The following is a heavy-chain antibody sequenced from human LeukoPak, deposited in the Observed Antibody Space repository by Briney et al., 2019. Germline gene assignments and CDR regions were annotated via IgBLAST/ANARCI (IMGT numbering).Heavy chain of an antibody. D-gene: IGHD6-13*01. J-gene: IGHJ4*02. CDR1: GYTFTGYY. CDR3: ARDYTIAAAGTPSY. Sequence: GASVKVSCKASGYTFTGYYMHWVRQAPGQGLEWMGWISPNSGGTNYAQKFQGRVTMTRDTSISTAYMELSRLGSDDTAVYYCARDYTIAAAGTPSYWGQGTLVTVSS. CDR2: ISPNSGGT. V-gene: IGHV1-2*02.